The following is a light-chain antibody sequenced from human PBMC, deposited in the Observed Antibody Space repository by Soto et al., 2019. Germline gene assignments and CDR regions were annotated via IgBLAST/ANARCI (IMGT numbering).Light chain of an antibody. CDR3: NSYTTSTTLV. CDR2: EVS. V-gene: IGLV2-14*01. CDR1: SSDVGGYNY. J-gene: IGLJ2*01. Sequence: QSVLTQPASVSGSPGQSITISCTGTSSDVGGYNYVSWYQHHPGKAPKLVIYEVSNRPSGVSNRFSGSNSGNTASLTISGLQAEDEADYYCNSYTTSTTLVFGGGTKLTVL.